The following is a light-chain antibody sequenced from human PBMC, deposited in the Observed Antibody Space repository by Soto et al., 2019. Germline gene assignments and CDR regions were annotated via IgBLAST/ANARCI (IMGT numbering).Light chain of an antibody. J-gene: IGKJ3*01. CDR1: QSIPSNY. V-gene: IGKV3-20*01. Sequence: EIVLTQSPGTLSLSPGERATLSCRASQSIPSNYLAWYQQKPGQAPRLLIYGAAGRATGIPDRFRGSGSGTDFTLTVSRLEPEDFAMYYCQQLRKSPYAFGPGTKVDV. CDR2: GAA. CDR3: QQLRKSPYA.